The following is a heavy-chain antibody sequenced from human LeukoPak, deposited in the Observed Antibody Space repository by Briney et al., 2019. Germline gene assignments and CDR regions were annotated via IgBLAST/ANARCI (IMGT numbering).Heavy chain of an antibody. CDR3: ATGYNSPEFDY. V-gene: IGHV1-46*01. Sequence: VASVKVSCKASGYTFTSYYMHWVRQAPGQGLEWMGIINPSGGSTSYAQKFQGRVTMTEDTSTDTAYMELSSLRSEDTAVYYCATGYNSPEFDYWGQGTLVTVSS. CDR2: INPSGGST. J-gene: IGHJ4*02. CDR1: GYTFTSYY. D-gene: IGHD1-1*01.